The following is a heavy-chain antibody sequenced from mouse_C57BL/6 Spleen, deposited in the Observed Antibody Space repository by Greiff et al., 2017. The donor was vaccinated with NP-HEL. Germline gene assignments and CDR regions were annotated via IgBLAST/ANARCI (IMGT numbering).Heavy chain of an antibody. J-gene: IGHJ3*01. D-gene: IGHD2-4*01. CDR1: GFTFSSYA. CDR3: ARDKRYDYDAWFAY. V-gene: IGHV5-4*01. Sequence: EVMLVDSGGGLVKPGGSLKLSCAASGFTFSSYAMSWVRQTPEKRLEWVATISDGGSYTYYPDNVKGRFTISRDNAKNNLYLQMSHLKSEDTAMYYCARDKRYDYDAWFAYWGQGTLVTVSA. CDR2: ISDGGSYT.